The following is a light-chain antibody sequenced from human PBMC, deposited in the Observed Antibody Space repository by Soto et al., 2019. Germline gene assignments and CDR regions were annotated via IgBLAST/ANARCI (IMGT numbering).Light chain of an antibody. CDR1: QSVGSY. V-gene: IGKV3-11*01. Sequence: ETVLTRSPAILSLSPGERATLSCRASQSVGSYLAWYQQKPGQSPSLLIFDASNRATGVPDRFSGSGSGTDFTLTISSLEPEDFAVYYCQQRNNWSFGPGTKVDMK. CDR2: DAS. CDR3: QQRNNWS. J-gene: IGKJ3*01.